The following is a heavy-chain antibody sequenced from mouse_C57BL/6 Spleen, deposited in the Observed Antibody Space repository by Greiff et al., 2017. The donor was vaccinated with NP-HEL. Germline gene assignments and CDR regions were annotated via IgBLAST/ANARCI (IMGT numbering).Heavy chain of an antibody. V-gene: IGHV5-17*01. CDR2: ISSGSSTI. CDR3: ARKIYYDYDGYAMDY. Sequence: EVQRVESGGGLVKPGGSLKLSCAASGFTFSDYGMHWVRQAPEKGLEWVAYISSGSSTIYYADTVKGRFTISRDNAKNTLFLQMTSLRSEDTAMFYCARKIYYDYDGYAMDYWGQGTSVTVS. CDR1: GFTFSDYG. J-gene: IGHJ4*01. D-gene: IGHD2-4*01.